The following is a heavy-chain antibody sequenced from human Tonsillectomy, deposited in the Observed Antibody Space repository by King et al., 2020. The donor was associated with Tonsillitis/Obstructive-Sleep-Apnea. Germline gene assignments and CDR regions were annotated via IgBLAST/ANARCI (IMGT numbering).Heavy chain of an antibody. Sequence: QLVQSGAEVKKPGSSVKVSCKASGGTFSSYAFSWVRQAPGQGLEWVGGIIPIFGTANYAQKFQGRVTITADESTSTAYMELSSLRSEDTAVYYCARVPVTDENYYYYYYMDVWGKGTTVTVSS. CDR1: GGTFSSYA. CDR2: IIPIFGTA. D-gene: IGHD4-17*01. CDR3: ARVPVTDENYYYYYYMDV. V-gene: IGHV1-69*12. J-gene: IGHJ6*03.